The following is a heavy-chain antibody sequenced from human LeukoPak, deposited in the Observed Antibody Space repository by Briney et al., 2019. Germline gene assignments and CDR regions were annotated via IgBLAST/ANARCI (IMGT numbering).Heavy chain of an antibody. CDR3: ARNGRVRRVVKDLFEY. CDR2: VSPYNGNT. D-gene: IGHD3-10*01. J-gene: IGHJ4*02. Sequence: ASVRVSCKTSGYTFTDYDITWVRQAPGQGLEWMGRVSPYNGNTYYSQRFQGRVTISKDTSTGTAYMDLRNLRDDDTAMYYCARNGRVRRVVKDLFEYWGQGTLVAVSS. CDR1: GYTFTDYD. V-gene: IGHV1-18*01.